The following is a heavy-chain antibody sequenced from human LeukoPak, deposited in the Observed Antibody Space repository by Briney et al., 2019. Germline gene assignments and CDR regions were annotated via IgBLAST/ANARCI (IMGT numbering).Heavy chain of an antibody. V-gene: IGHV3-7*03. J-gene: IGHJ4*02. Sequence: PGGSLRLSCGASGITFSSYSMNWVRQAPGKGPEWMGNIKEDGSETYYVDSVKGRFTISRDNAQNSLYLHMHSLRVEDTAVYYCARDPYVSNFDYWGQGTLVTVSS. CDR3: ARDPYVSNFDY. CDR1: GITFSSYS. D-gene: IGHD3-10*02. CDR2: IKEDGSET.